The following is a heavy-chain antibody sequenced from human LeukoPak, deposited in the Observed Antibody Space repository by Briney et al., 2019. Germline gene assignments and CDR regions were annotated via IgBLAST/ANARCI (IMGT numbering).Heavy chain of an antibody. V-gene: IGHV3-48*04. CDR1: GFTLSSYS. CDR2: ISSSSSTI. J-gene: IGHJ4*02. CDR3: ARDRGGWFVY. D-gene: IGHD3-10*01. Sequence: PGGSLRLSCAASGFTLSSYSMNRVRQAPGKGLEWVSYISSSSSTIYYADSVKGRFTISRDNAKNSLYLQMNSLRAEDTAVYYCARDRGGWFVYWGQGTLVTVSS.